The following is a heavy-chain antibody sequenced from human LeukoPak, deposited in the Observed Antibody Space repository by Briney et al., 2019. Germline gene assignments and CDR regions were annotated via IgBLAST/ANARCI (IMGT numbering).Heavy chain of an antibody. CDR3: ARGPRVQLWAYFDY. D-gene: IGHD5-18*01. CDR1: GYTFTGYY. Sequence: ASVKVSCKASGYTFTGYYMHWVRQAPGQGLEWMGWINPNSGGTNYAQKLQGRVTMTRDTSISTAYMELSRLRSDDTAVYYCARGPRVQLWAYFDYWGQGTLVTVSS. J-gene: IGHJ4*02. V-gene: IGHV1-2*02. CDR2: INPNSGGT.